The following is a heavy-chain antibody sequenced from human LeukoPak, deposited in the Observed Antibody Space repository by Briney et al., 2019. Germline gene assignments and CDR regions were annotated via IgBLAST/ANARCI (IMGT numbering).Heavy chain of an antibody. CDR1: GFTFSSYG. V-gene: IGHV3-30*18. Sequence: GGSLRLSCAASGFTFSSYGMQWVRQAPGKGLEWVAVISYDGSNKYYADSVKGRFTISRDNSKNTLYLQMNSLRAEDTAVYYCAKDLERKGLYYFDYWGQGTLVTVSS. CDR2: ISYDGSNK. CDR3: AKDLERKGLYYFDY. J-gene: IGHJ4*02. D-gene: IGHD1-1*01.